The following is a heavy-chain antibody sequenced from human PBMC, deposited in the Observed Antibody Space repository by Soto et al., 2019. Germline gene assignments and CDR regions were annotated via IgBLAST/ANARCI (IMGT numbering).Heavy chain of an antibody. V-gene: IGHV4-59*08. CDR3: ARLNGYCVSTNCHGYYGMDV. Sequence: PSETLYLTCTVSSGSIRSHYLSWIRQPPVKGLEWIGYIYYSGSTNYNPSLKSRVTISVDTSKNQFSLKLSSVTAADTAVYYCARLNGYCVSTNCHGYYGMDVWGQGTTVT. J-gene: IGHJ6*02. D-gene: IGHD2-2*03. CDR2: IYYSGST. CDR1: SGSIRSHY.